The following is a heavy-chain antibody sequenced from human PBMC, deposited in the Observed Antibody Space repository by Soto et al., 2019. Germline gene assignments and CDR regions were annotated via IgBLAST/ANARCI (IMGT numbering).Heavy chain of an antibody. V-gene: IGHV1-8*01. J-gene: IGHJ3*02. CDR1: GYTFTSYD. D-gene: IGHD3-22*01. Sequence: ASVKVSCKASGYTFTSYDINWVRQAPGQGLEWMGWMNPNSGNTGYAQKFQGRVTMTRNTSISTAYMELRSLRSDDTAVYYCARDRPPDSCDVDAFDIWGQGTMVTVSS. CDR2: MNPNSGNT. CDR3: ARDRPPDSCDVDAFDI.